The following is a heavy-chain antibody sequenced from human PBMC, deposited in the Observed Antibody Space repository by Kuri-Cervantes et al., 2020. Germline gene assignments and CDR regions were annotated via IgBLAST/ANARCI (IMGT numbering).Heavy chain of an antibody. J-gene: IGHJ4*02. CDR3: ARVGVRGSYNQIGYYFDY. Sequence: ASVKVSCKASGYTFTSYGISWVRQAPGQGLEWMGWISAYNGNTNYAQKLQGRVTMTTDTSTSTAYMELRSLRSDDTAVYYCARVGVRGSYNQIGYYFDYWGQGTLVTVSS. V-gene: IGHV1-18*01. CDR2: ISAYNGNT. D-gene: IGHD1-26*01. CDR1: GYTFTSYG.